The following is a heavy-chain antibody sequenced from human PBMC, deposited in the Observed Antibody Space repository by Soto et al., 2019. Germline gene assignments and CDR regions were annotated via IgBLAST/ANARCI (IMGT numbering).Heavy chain of an antibody. CDR2: VFYSGST. V-gene: IGHV4-59*01. CDR3: VRGGGYYDDAFDV. Sequence: QVRLQESGPGLVKPSETLSLTCTVSGGSISGDYWSWIRQPPGKGLEWIGYVFYSGSTNYNPSLKSRVTISVDTSRSQFSLKLTSLTAADTAVYYCVRGGGYYDDAFDVWAQGTMVTISS. J-gene: IGHJ3*01. CDR1: GGSISGDY. D-gene: IGHD1-26*01.